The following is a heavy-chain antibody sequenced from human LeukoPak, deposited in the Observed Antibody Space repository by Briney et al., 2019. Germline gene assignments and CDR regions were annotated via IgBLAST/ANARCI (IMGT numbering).Heavy chain of an antibody. CDR1: GGSFSGYY. V-gene: IGHV4-34*01. CDR3: ARDRGYNWNYGGIFDY. CDR2: INHSGRT. D-gene: IGHD1-7*01. Sequence: KASETLSLTCAVYGGSFSGYYWSWVRQPPGKGREWDGEINHSGRTNYNPSLKRGVTISVETSKNQFSLKLSSVTAADTAVYYCARDRGYNWNYGGIFDYWGQGTLVTVSS. J-gene: IGHJ4*02.